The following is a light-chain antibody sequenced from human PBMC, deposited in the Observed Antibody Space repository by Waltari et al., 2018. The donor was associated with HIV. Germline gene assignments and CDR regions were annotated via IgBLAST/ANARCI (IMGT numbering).Light chain of an antibody. CDR2: GVS. V-gene: IGLV2-14*03. CDR3: TSHTSVSTYVV. Sequence: QSALTQPASVSGFPGQSITISCTGTSTDVGEFNFVSWYQHHPGTAPKLIIYGVSERPSGVSYRFSGSKSANTASLTISGLQAEDEGFYYCTSHTSVSTYVVFGGGTKLSVL. CDR1: STDVGEFNF. J-gene: IGLJ2*01.